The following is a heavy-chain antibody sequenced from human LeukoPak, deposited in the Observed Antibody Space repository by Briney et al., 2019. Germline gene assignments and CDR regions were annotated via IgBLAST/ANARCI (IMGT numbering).Heavy chain of an antibody. CDR2: IGMTGVDR. Sequence: PGGSLRLSCAASGFTFKIYAMGWVRQAPGKGLEWVSVIGMTGVDRHYADTVRGRFDISRDNSKNTLYLQMNSLRAEDTAVYYCAKGVAGYNFFDYWGQGTLVTVSS. CDR3: AKGVAGYNFFDY. CDR1: GFTFKIYA. J-gene: IGHJ4*02. V-gene: IGHV3-23*01. D-gene: IGHD5-24*01.